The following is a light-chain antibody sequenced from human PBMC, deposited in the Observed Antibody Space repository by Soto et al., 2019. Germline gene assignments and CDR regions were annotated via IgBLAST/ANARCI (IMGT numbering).Light chain of an antibody. Sequence: DIQMTQSPSSLSASVGDRVTITCRASQSISSYLNWYQQKPGKAPKLLSYAASSLQSGGPSRFICSVSGTDFPLTISSLQPEDFATYYCQQSYSPPPYTFGQGTKLEIK. J-gene: IGKJ2*01. CDR3: QQSYSPPPYT. CDR1: QSISSY. V-gene: IGKV1-39*01. CDR2: AAS.